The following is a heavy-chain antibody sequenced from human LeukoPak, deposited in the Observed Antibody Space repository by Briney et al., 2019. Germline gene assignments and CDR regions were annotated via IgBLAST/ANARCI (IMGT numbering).Heavy chain of an antibody. V-gene: IGHV1-69-2*01. CDR2: VDLEDGET. D-gene: IGHD3-3*01. CDR3: ATAAERYDFWSGYYSICDN. Sequence: ASVKVSCKVSGYTFTDYYMHWVQHAPGKGLEWMGLVDLEDGETIYAEKFQGRVTITADTSTDTAYMELSSLRSEDTAVYYCATAAERYDFWSGYYSICDNSGPGTLVTASS. CDR1: GYTFTDYY. J-gene: IGHJ4*02.